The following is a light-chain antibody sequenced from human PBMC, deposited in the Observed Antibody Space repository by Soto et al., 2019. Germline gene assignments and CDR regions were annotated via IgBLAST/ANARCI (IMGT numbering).Light chain of an antibody. CDR3: QQSYSTPFP. V-gene: IGKV3-15*01. Sequence: EIVMTQSPATLSVSPGERATLSCRASQSVSSNLAWYQQKPGQAPRLLIHGASNTALGIPARFSGSGSGTEFTLTISSLQSEDFATYDCQQSYSTPFPFGPGTKVDIK. J-gene: IGKJ3*01. CDR1: QSVSSN. CDR2: GAS.